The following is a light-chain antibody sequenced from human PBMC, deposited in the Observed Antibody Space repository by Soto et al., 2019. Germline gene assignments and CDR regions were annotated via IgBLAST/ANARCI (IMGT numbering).Light chain of an antibody. V-gene: IGKV1-39*01. CDR2: ATS. J-gene: IGKJ4*01. CDR3: QQSYTTLS. CDR1: QGITNY. Sequence: DSQMTQSPSSLSASVGDRVTNTCRASQGITNYLAWYQRKPGRAPKFLIFATSRLQSGVPSRFSGSGSGTELTLTISSLQPEDLGTYYCQQSYTTLSFGGGTKV.